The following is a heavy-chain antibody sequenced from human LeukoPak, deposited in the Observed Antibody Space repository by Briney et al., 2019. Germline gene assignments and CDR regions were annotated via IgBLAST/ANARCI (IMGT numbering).Heavy chain of an antibody. J-gene: IGHJ4*02. Sequence: ASVKVSCKASGYTFTSYGISWVRQAPGQGLEWMGWISAYNGNTNYAQKLQGRVTMTTDTSTSTAYMELRRLRSDDTAVYYCARVITMVRGSGRYFDYWGQGTLVTVSS. D-gene: IGHD3-10*01. CDR1: GYTFTSYG. V-gene: IGHV1-18*01. CDR2: ISAYNGNT. CDR3: ARVITMVRGSGRYFDY.